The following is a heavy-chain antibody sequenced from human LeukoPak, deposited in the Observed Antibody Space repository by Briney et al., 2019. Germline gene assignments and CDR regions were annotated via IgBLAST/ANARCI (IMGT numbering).Heavy chain of an antibody. Sequence: PSETLSLTCTVSGGSISSGGYYWSWIRQPPGKGLEWIGEINHSGSTNYNPSLKSRVTISVDTSKNQFSLKLSSVTAADTAVYYCARRRVEEMATITYYYYGMDVWGQGTTVTVSS. CDR2: INHSGST. D-gene: IGHD5-24*01. CDR3: ARRRVEEMATITYYYYGMDV. J-gene: IGHJ6*02. V-gene: IGHV4-39*07. CDR1: GGSISSGGYY.